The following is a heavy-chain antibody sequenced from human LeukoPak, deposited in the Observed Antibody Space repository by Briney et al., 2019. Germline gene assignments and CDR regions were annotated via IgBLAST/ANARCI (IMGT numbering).Heavy chain of an antibody. V-gene: IGHV2-5*02. CDR2: IYWDDDR. CDR3: ARQAAGYGSSWREYYFAY. J-gene: IGHJ4*02. CDR1: GFSLNTNAVG. Sequence: SGPTLVNPTQTLTLTCTFSGFSLNTNAVGVGWIRQPPVKALEWLALIYWDDDRRYSPSLKSRLTITKDTSKNQVVLTMTNMDPIDTATYYCARQAAGYGSSWREYYFAYWGQGTLVTVSS. D-gene: IGHD6-13*01.